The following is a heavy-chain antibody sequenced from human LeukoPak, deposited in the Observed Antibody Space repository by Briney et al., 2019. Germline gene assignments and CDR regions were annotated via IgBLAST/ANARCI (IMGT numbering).Heavy chain of an antibody. V-gene: IGHV1-69*01. Sequence: GGSLRLSCAASGFTFSSYWISWVRQAPGQGLEWMGGIIPIFGTANYAQKFQGRVTITADESTSTAYMELSSLRSVDTAVYYCAREWGHDSSGYYYAYWGQGTLVTVSS. D-gene: IGHD3-22*01. CDR3: AREWGHDSSGYYYAY. CDR2: IIPIFGTA. J-gene: IGHJ4*02. CDR1: GFTFSSYW.